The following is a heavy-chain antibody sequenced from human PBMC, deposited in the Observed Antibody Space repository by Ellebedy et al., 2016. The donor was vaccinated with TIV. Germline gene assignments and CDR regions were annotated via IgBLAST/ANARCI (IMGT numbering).Heavy chain of an antibody. V-gene: IGHV1-2*02. CDR3: GSPTQASGYASLHY. Sequence: AASVKVSCKASGYTFTAYYMHWVRQAPGQGLEWMGWINPNSGGTNYAQRFQDRVTMTRDTSISTAYMELSGLTSDDTAVYYCGSPTQASGYASLHYWGQGAPVTVSS. D-gene: IGHD5-12*01. CDR1: GYTFTAYY. J-gene: IGHJ4*02. CDR2: INPNSGGT.